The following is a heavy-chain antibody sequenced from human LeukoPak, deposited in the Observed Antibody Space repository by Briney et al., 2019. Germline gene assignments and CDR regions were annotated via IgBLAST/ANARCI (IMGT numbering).Heavy chain of an antibody. Sequence: GGSLRLSCEASGFTFTTYSMTWVRQAPGKGLEWVSAISGSGGSTYYADSVKGRFTISRDNSKNTLYLQMNSLRAEDTAVYYCAKDTEGYSQPRDQYYYYYMDVWGKGTTVTVSS. CDR3: AKDTEGYSQPRDQYYYYYMDV. D-gene: IGHD5-18*01. V-gene: IGHV3-23*01. J-gene: IGHJ6*03. CDR2: ISGSGGST. CDR1: GFTFTTYS.